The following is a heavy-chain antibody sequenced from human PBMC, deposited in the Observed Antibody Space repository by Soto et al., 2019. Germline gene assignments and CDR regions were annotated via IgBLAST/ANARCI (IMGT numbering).Heavy chain of an antibody. D-gene: IGHD5-18*01. CDR1: GGTFSSYA. V-gene: IGHV1-69*12. CDR3: ARLIDLTAMAT. Sequence: QVQLVQSGAEVKKPGSSVKVSCKASGGTFSSYAISWVRQAPGQGLEWMGGIIPIFGTANYAQKFQGRVTIPAHESTSPAYMELSRLRSADTAVYYCARLIDLTAMATWGQGTLVTVSS. CDR2: IIPIFGTA. J-gene: IGHJ5*02.